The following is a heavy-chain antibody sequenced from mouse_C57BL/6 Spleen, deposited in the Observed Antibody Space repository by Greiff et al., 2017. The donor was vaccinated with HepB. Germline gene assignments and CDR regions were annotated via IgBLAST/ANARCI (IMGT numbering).Heavy chain of an antibody. D-gene: IGHD2-2*01. CDR3: AREDGMVTTGGGFDY. J-gene: IGHJ2*01. CDR1: GYTFTSYW. V-gene: IGHV1-72*01. CDR2: IDPNSGGT. Sequence: QVQLQQPGAELVKPGASVKLSCKASGYTFTSYWMHWVKQRPGRGLEWIGRIDPNSGGTKYNEKFKSKATLTVDKPSSTAYLQLSSLTSEDSAVYYCAREDGMVTTGGGFDYWGQGTTLTVSS.